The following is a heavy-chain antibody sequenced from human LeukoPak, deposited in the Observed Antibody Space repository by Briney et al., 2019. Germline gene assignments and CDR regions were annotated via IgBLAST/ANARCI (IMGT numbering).Heavy chain of an antibody. D-gene: IGHD2-15*01. CDR3: ARVNCSGGSCYSTQLDY. CDR1: GGTFSSYA. J-gene: IGHJ4*02. CDR2: IIPILGIA. Sequence: SVKVSCKASGGTFSSYAISWVRQAPGQGLEWMGRIIPILGIANYAQKFQGRVTITADKSTSTAYMELSSLRSEDTAVYYCARVNCSGGSCYSTQLDYWGQGTLVTVSS. V-gene: IGHV1-69*04.